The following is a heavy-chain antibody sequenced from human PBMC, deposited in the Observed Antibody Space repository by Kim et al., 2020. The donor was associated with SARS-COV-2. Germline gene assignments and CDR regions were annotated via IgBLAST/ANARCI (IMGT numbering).Heavy chain of an antibody. CDR1: GYTFTSYD. J-gene: IGHJ6*03. CDR3: ARGIIRGGMIFGVAYYYMDV. V-gene: IGHV1-8*01. D-gene: IGHD3-3*01. Sequence: ASVKVSCKASGYTFTSYDINWVRQATGQGLEWMGWMNPNSGNTGYAQKFQGRVTMTRNTSISTAYMELSSLRSEDTAVYYCARGIIRGGMIFGVAYYYMDVWGKGTTVTVSS. CDR2: MNPNSGNT.